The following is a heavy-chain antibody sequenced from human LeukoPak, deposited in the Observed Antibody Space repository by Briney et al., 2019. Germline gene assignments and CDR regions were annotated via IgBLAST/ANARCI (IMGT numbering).Heavy chain of an antibody. CDR2: ISSSSSYI. Sequence: GGSLRHSCAASGFTFSSYSMNWVRQAPGKGLEWVSSISSSSSYIYYADSVKGRFTISRDNAKNSLYLQMNSLRAEDTAVYYCARDKITMVRGVSDYWGRGTLVTVSS. J-gene: IGHJ4*02. CDR3: ARDKITMVRGVSDY. CDR1: GFTFSSYS. D-gene: IGHD3-10*01. V-gene: IGHV3-21*01.